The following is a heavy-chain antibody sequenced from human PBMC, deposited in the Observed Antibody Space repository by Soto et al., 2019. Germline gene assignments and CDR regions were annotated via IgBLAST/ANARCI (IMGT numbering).Heavy chain of an antibody. J-gene: IGHJ4*02. V-gene: IGHV4-59*08. Sequence: SETLSLTCTVSGGSISSYYWSWIRQPPGKGLEWIGYIYYSGSTNYNPSLKSRVTISVDTSKNQFSLKLSSVTAADTAVYYCARQRGGICSGGRCYFFDYWGQGTLVTVSS. CDR3: ARQRGGICSGGRCYFFDY. D-gene: IGHD2-15*01. CDR1: GGSISSYY. CDR2: IYYSGST.